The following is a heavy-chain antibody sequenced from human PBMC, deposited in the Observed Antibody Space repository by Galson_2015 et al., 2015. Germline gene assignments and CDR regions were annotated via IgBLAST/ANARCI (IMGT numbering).Heavy chain of an antibody. D-gene: IGHD3-10*01. V-gene: IGHV4-61*01. J-gene: IGHJ5*02. CDR3: ARVESDGAGSYYNRVYNWFDP. CDR2: IYYSGST. Sequence: SETLSLTCTVSGGSVSSGSYYWSWIRQPPGKGLEWIGYIYYSGSTNYNPSLKSRVTISVDTSKNQFSLKLSSVTAADTAVYYCARVESDGAGSYYNRVYNWFDPWGQGTLVTVSS. CDR1: GGSVSSGSYY.